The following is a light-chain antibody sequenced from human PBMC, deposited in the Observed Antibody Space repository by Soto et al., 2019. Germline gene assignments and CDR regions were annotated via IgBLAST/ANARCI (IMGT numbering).Light chain of an antibody. Sequence: DIHMTQSPSTLSAASGDRVTITWRASQTISNWLAWYQQKPGNAPKLLIYDSSNLESGVPSRFSGSGSGTEFTLTISSLQPDDFATYYCQQYNSYSRTFGQGTKVDIK. V-gene: IGKV1-5*01. CDR1: QTISNW. CDR2: DSS. CDR3: QQYNSYSRT. J-gene: IGKJ1*01.